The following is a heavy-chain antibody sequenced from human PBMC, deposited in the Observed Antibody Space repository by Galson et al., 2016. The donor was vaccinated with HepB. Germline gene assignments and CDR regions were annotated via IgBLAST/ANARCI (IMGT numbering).Heavy chain of an antibody. CDR3: ARDRWYSSGWFSPDDYYGMDV. D-gene: IGHD6-19*01. CDR2: IHYSGST. J-gene: IGHJ6*02. CDR1: GGSISSGGYY. V-gene: IGHV4-31*03. Sequence: TLSLTCTVSGGSISSGGYYWTWIRQHPGKGLEWIGYIHYSGSTYYNPSLKSRVIISVDTSKIQFSLKLSSVTAADTAVYYCARDRWYSSGWFSPDDYYGMDVWGQETTVTVSS.